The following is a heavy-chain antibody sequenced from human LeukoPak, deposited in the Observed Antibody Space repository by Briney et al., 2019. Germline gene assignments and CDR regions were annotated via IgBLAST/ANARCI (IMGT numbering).Heavy chain of an antibody. J-gene: IGHJ4*02. CDR2: IWYDGSNK. CDR3: ARDLDDFWSGYLGY. CDR1: GFTFSSYG. Sequence: GGSLRLSCAASGFTFSSYGVHWVRQAPGKGLEWVAVIWYDGSNKYYADSVKGRFTISRDNSKNTLYLQMNSLRAEDTAVYYCARDLDDFWSGYLGYWGQGTLVTVSS. D-gene: IGHD3-3*01. V-gene: IGHV3-33*01.